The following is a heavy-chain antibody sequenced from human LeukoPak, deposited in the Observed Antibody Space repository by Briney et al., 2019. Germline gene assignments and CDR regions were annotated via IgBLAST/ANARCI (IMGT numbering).Heavy chain of an antibody. D-gene: IGHD6-13*01. J-gene: IGHJ4*02. CDR2: ISGRGGSA. CDR1: GFSFSSNA. V-gene: IGHV3-23*01. Sequence: GGSLRLSCAASGFSFSSNAMGWVRQVPGKGLQWVSGISGRGGSAYYADSVKGRFIISRDNSKNTLYLQMNSLRAEDTAVYYCAKDTGIAAAGTYDYWGQGTLVTVSS. CDR3: AKDTGIAAAGTYDY.